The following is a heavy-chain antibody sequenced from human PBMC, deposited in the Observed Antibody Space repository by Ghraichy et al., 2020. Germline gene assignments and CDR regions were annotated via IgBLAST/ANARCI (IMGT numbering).Heavy chain of an antibody. Sequence: SQTLSLTCAVSGYSISSGYYWGWIRQPPGKGLEWIGTIYHSGSTYYNPSLKSRVTISVDTSKNQFSLKLSSVTAADTAVYYCARDTRSTGIDYWGQGTLVTVSS. CDR1: GYSISSGYY. J-gene: IGHJ4*02. CDR3: ARDTRSTGIDY. D-gene: IGHD5/OR15-5a*01. CDR2: IYHSGST. V-gene: IGHV4-38-2*02.